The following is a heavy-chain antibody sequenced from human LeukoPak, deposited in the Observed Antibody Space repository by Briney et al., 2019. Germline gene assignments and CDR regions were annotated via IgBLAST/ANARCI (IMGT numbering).Heavy chain of an antibody. CDR1: GGTFSSYA. V-gene: IGHV1-69*05. CDR2: IIPIFGTA. Sequence: SVKVSCKASGGTFSSYAISWVRQAPGQGLEWMGGIIPIFGTANYAQKFQGRVTITTDESTSTAYMELSSLRSEDTAVYYCARAAYYYGSGHIGLFDYWGQGTLVTVSS. CDR3: ARAAYYYGSGHIGLFDY. D-gene: IGHD3-10*01. J-gene: IGHJ4*02.